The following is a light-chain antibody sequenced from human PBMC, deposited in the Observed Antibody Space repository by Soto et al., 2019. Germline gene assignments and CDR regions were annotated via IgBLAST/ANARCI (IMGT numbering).Light chain of an antibody. CDR2: EGS. Sequence: QSALTQPASVSGSPGQSITISCTGTSSDVGSYKFVSWYQQYPGKAPKLMIYEGSKRPSGVSDRFSGSKSGNTASLTISGLQAEDEADYCCCSYAGSVTFTFGGGTKLTVL. J-gene: IGLJ2*01. CDR3: CSYAGSVTFT. V-gene: IGLV2-23*03. CDR1: SSDVGSYKF.